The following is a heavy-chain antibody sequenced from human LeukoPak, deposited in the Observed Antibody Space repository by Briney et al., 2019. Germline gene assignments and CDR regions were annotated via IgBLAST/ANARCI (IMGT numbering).Heavy chain of an antibody. CDR3: ARERSNGGLRLDF. J-gene: IGHJ4*02. Sequence: ASVKVSCKASGYTFTDYYMHWVRQAPGQGLEWMGWINPNGGVTNYAQNFQGRVTMTRDTSISTAYVELTWLSSDDTAVYYCARERSNGGLRLDFWGQGTLVTASS. CDR1: GYTFTDYY. D-gene: IGHD3-16*01. CDR2: INPNGGVT. V-gene: IGHV1-2*02.